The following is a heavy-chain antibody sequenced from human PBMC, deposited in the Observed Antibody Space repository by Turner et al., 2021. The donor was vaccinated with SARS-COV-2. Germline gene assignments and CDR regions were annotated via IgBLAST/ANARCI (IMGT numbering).Heavy chain of an antibody. J-gene: IGHJ3*02. CDR2: ISSSGKNV. Sequence: EVQLVDSGGGLVKPGGSLRLSCAASGFAFNIYSMNWVRQAPGKGLEWVSAISSSGKNVYYADSVKGRFTISRDNAKSSLYLQMNSLRVEDTALYYCAKVRVDVSKRSDAFDIWGQGTMVTVSS. CDR1: GFAFNIYS. CDR3: AKVRVDVSKRSDAFDI. D-gene: IGHD5-12*01. V-gene: IGHV3-21*01.